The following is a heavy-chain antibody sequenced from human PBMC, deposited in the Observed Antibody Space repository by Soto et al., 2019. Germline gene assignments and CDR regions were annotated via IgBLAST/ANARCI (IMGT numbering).Heavy chain of an antibody. CDR1: GGSISSGGYY. J-gene: IGHJ5*02. V-gene: IGHV4-31*03. CDR2: IYYSGST. Sequence: SETLSLTCTVSGGSISSGGYYWSWIRQHPGKGLEWIGYIYYSGSTYYNPSLKSRVTISVDTSKNQFSLKLSSVTAADTAVYYCAAGYCSSTSCYRRGSWFDPWGQGTLVTVSS. CDR3: AAGYCSSTSCYRRGSWFDP. D-gene: IGHD2-2*01.